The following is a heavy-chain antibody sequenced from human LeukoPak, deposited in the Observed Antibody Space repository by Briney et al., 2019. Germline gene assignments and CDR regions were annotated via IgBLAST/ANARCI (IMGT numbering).Heavy chain of an antibody. Sequence: PSETLSLTCTVSGGSISSYYWSWVRQPPGKGLEWIGYIYHTGITNYNPSLRSRVTISVDTSRSRFSLNLTSVTAADTAVYYCARHPLGLGEFLFDPWGQGTLVTVSS. CDR3: ARHPLGLGEFLFDP. J-gene: IGHJ5*02. D-gene: IGHD3-10*01. V-gene: IGHV4-59*08. CDR1: GGSISSYY. CDR2: IYHTGIT.